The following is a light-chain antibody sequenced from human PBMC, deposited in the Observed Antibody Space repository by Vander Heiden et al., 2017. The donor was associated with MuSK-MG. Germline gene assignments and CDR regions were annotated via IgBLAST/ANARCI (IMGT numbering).Light chain of an antibody. CDR2: DAS. J-gene: IGKJ4*01. V-gene: IGKV1-33*01. CDR3: QQYDNLLPLT. Sequence: DIQMTQSPSSLSASVGDRVTITCQASQDISNYLNWYQQKPGKAPKLLIYDASNWETGVPSRFSGSGSGKDFTFTISSLQPEDIATYYCQQYDNLLPLTFGGGTKVEIK. CDR1: QDISNY.